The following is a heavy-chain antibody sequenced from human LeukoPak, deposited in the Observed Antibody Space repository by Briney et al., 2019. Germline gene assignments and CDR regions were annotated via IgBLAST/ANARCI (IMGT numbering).Heavy chain of an antibody. CDR3: TKAAFYYTSGSLDY. CDR1: GFTFNNTW. D-gene: IGHD3-10*01. Sequence: GGSLRLSCAASGFTFNNTWMNWVRQAPGKGLEWVGRVKSKADGGTADYAAPVKGRFTISRDDSKNTLYLQMNSLKTEDTAMYFCTKAAFYYTSGSLDYWGQGTLVTVSS. J-gene: IGHJ4*02. CDR2: VKSKADGGTA. V-gene: IGHV3-15*07.